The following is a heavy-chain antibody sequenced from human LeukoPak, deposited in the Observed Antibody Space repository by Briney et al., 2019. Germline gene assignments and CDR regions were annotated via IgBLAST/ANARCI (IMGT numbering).Heavy chain of an antibody. D-gene: IGHD2-15*01. CDR3: ARVGDFSGFY. Sequence: SETLSLTCSVSGGSVSSGQYFWTWIRQPPGKGPEWIGNFYYTGNIYYNPSLNSRVTISIDTFKNQFSLKLRSVTAADTAIYYCARVGDFSGFYWGQGTLVTVSS. J-gene: IGHJ4*02. V-gene: IGHV4-61*01. CDR1: GGSVSSGQYF. CDR2: FYYTGNI.